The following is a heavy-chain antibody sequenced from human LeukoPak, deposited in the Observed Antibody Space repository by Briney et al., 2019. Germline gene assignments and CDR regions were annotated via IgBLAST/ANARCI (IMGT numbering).Heavy chain of an antibody. V-gene: IGHV4-38-2*02. D-gene: IGHD2-21*02. CDR1: GYSISTGYY. CDR2: IYHGGST. J-gene: IGHJ4*02. CDR3: ARDLASCAGDCYSDGFDY. Sequence: PSETLSLTCTVSGYSISTGYYWGWIRQSPGKGLEWIGSIYHGGSTYYNPSLRSRVIVSVDTSKNHFSLKMSSVTAADTAVYYCARDLASCAGDCYSDGFDYWGQGALVTVSS.